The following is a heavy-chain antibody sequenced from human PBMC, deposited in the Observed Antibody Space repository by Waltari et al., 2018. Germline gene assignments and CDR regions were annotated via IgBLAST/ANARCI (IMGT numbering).Heavy chain of an antibody. V-gene: IGHV3-13*01. Sequence: EVQLVESGGGLVQPGGSLRLSCAASGFTFSSYDMHWVRQATGKGLEWVSAIGTAGDTYYPGSVKGRFTISRENAKNSLYLQMNSLRAGDTAVYYCARGSFRSYYYGMDVWGQGTTVTVSS. CDR1: GFTFSSYD. CDR2: IGTAGDT. J-gene: IGHJ6*02. D-gene: IGHD6-19*01. CDR3: ARGSFRSYYYGMDV.